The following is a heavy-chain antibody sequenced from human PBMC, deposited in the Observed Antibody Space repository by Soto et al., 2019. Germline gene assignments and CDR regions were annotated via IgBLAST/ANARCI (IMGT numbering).Heavy chain of an antibody. J-gene: IGHJ6*02. CDR3: ARGPGSSLGGSSWYWGYYYGMDV. Sequence: VDSVKVSCKASGYTFTSYDINWVRQATGQGLEWMGWMNPNSGNTGYAQKFQGRVTMTRNTSISTAYMELSSLRSEDTAVYYCARGPGSSLGGSSWYWGYYYGMDVWGQGTTVTVSS. CDR1: GYTFTSYD. CDR2: MNPNSGNT. D-gene: IGHD6-13*01. V-gene: IGHV1-8*01.